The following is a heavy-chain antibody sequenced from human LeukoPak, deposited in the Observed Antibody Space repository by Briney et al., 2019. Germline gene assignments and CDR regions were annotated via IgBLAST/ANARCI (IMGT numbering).Heavy chain of an antibody. Sequence: SVKVSCRASGGTFNNYAISWVRQAPGQGLEWMGGIIPIFGTANYAQKFQGRVTITADESTSTAYMELSSLRSEDTAVYYCARNSDFWSGYYSAWGQGTLVTVSS. CDR1: GGTFNNYA. V-gene: IGHV1-69*13. CDR3: ARNSDFWSGYYSA. D-gene: IGHD3-3*01. J-gene: IGHJ5*02. CDR2: IIPIFGTA.